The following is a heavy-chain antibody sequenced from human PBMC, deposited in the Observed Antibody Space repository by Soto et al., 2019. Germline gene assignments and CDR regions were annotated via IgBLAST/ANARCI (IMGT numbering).Heavy chain of an antibody. V-gene: IGHV3-33*01. CDR3: ARDENHYFDY. Sequence: QVQVVESGGGVVQPGRSLRLSCAASGFTFSNYGMHWVRQAPGKGLEWVAVIWYDGSNKYYADSVKGRLTISRDDSKNTVYLEMNSLRAEDTAVYYCARDENHYFDYWGQGTLVTVSP. CDR2: IWYDGSNK. J-gene: IGHJ4*02. CDR1: GFTFSNYG.